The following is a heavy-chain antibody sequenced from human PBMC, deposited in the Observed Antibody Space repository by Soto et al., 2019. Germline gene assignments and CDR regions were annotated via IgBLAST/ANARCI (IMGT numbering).Heavy chain of an antibody. CDR1: GGTFSRSA. CDR2: IIPMFGTT. CDR3: ARASIHGSSWYFCFDP. D-gene: IGHD6-13*01. Sequence: QVQLVQSGAEVRKPGSSVKVSCKASGGTFSRSAINWVRQAPGQGLEWRRGIIPMFGTTNYAQKFKGRVTITADEATSTVYMVMTTLRSEDAAVYYCARASIHGSSWYFCFDPWRQGTLVTVSS. V-gene: IGHV1-69*01. J-gene: IGHJ5*01.